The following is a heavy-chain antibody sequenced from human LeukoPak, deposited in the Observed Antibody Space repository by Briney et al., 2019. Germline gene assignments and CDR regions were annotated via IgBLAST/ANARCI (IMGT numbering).Heavy chain of an antibody. Sequence: GGSLRLSCAASGFTFSTYAMSWVRQAPGKGLEWVSAISGSGGSTYYADSVKGRFTISRDNSKNTLYLQMNSLRAEDTAVYYCAKGHHASPYFDYWGQGTLVTVSS. CDR2: ISGSGGST. CDR3: AKGHHASPYFDY. J-gene: IGHJ4*02. D-gene: IGHD1-14*01. V-gene: IGHV3-23*01. CDR1: GFTFSTYA.